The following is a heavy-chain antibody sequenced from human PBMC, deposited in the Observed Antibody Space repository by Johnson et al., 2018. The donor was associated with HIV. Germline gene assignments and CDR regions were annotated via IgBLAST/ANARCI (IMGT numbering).Heavy chain of an antibody. CDR3: ARGVVGVLSNALDI. CDR1: GFTLSNYG. D-gene: IGHD3-16*01. V-gene: IGHV3-30*02. J-gene: IGHJ3*02. Sequence: QMQLVESGGGVVQPGGSLRLPCVASGFTLSNYGMHWVRQAPGKGLEWVAFIRYDGGNKYYSDSVKGRFTISRDNSKNTLYLQMNSLRPEDTAVYYCARGVVGVLSNALDIWGQGTMVSVSS. CDR2: IRYDGGNK.